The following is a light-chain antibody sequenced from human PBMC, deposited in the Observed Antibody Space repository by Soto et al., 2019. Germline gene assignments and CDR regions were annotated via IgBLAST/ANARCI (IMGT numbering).Light chain of an antibody. CDR2: EVT. V-gene: IGLV2-14*01. J-gene: IGLJ1*01. Sequence: QSALTQPPSASGSRGQSVTISCTGTRSDVGAYNSVSWYQQHPGKAPKLLIYEVTDRPSGVSNRFSGSKSGNTASLTISGLQAEDEAEYYCSSYTNINTRACVFGTGTKLTVL. CDR3: SSYTNINTRACV. CDR1: RSDVGAYNS.